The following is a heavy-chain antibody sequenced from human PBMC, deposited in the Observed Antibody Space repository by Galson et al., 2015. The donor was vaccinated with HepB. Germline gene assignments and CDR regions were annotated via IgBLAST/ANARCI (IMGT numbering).Heavy chain of an antibody. J-gene: IGHJ3*02. D-gene: IGHD3-22*01. CDR3: ARDGGDYYDTSVYYYPKNTFDI. CDR1: RFTLRRYW. CDR2: IREDGSEN. V-gene: IGHV3-7*01. Sequence: SMRLTCPASRFTLRRYWMSWGRQSPVKRLEWVANIREDGSENYSVDSVNGRFTISRDNAQNSMYLQMNSLRVEDTAVYYCARDGGDYYDTSVYYYPKNTFDIWGQGTMVTVSS.